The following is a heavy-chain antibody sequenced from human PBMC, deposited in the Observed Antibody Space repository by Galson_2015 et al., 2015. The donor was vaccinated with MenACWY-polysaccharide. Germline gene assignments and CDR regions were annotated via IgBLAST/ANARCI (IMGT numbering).Heavy chain of an antibody. CDR3: ARVIAGAVSWDY. CDR2: INPNEGGT. Sequence: SVKVSCKASGYIFTGYYIHWLRQAPGQGLEWMGWINPNEGGTEYAQKFQGRVALTRDTSISTAYMELSSLRSDDTAMYYCARVIAGAVSWDYWGQGTLLTVSS. J-gene: IGHJ4*02. CDR1: GYIFTGYY. V-gene: IGHV1-2*02. D-gene: IGHD1-26*01.